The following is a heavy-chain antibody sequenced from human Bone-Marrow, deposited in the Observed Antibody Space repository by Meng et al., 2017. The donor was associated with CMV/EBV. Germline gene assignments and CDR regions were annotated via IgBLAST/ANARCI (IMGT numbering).Heavy chain of an antibody. D-gene: IGHD3-3*01. CDR1: RFTFSRYG. J-gene: IGHJ4*02. Sequence: GESLKISCIASRFTFSRYGMHWVRQAPGKGLEWVAVIWDDGSIKHYAESVEGRFTISRDNSKNTLYLQMNSLRAEDAAVYFCAKAAGPGFLEWWVDSWGQGTRVTVSS. CDR2: IWDDGSIK. V-gene: IGHV3-33*06. CDR3: AKAAGPGFLEWWVDS.